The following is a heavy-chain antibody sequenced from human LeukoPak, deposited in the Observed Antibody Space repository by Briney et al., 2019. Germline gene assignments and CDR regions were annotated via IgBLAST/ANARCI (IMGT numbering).Heavy chain of an antibody. CDR1: GFTFSSYG. D-gene: IGHD4-17*01. Sequence: VGSLRLSCAASGFTFSSYGMHWVRQAPGKGLEWVSVLYYGVSTFYKDSVKGRFTTSGDNFKNTVYLQMNSLRAEDTAVYYCARGRQNYGDYPYWGQGTLVTVSS. V-gene: IGHV3-53*01. CDR3: ARGRQNYGDYPY. J-gene: IGHJ4*02. CDR2: LYYGVST.